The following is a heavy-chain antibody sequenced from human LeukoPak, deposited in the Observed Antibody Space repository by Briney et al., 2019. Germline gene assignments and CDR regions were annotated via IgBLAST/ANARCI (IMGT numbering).Heavy chain of an antibody. CDR2: ISYDGSNK. CDR1: GFTFSSYG. J-gene: IGHJ5*02. Sequence: GRSLRLSCAASGFTFSSYGMHWVRQAPGKGLEWVAVISYDGSNKYYADSVKGRFTISRDNSKNTLYLQMNSLRAEDTAVYYCARDPTDPWIQLWTHNWFDPWGQGTLVTVSS. V-gene: IGHV3-30*03. CDR3: ARDPTDPWIQLWTHNWFDP. D-gene: IGHD5-18*01.